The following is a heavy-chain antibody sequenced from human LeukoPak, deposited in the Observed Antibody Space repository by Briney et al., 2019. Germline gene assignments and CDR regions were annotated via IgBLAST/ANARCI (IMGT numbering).Heavy chain of an antibody. CDR3: ARVTGYRIEDYFDY. V-gene: IGHV4-59*01. J-gene: IGHJ4*02. D-gene: IGHD6-13*01. CDR1: GGSISSYY. CDR2: IYYSGST. Sequence: PSEALSLTCTVSGGSISSYYWSWIRQPPGKGLEWIGYIYYSGSTNYNPSLKSRVTISVETSKNEFSLKLRSVTAADTAVYYCARVTGYRIEDYFDYWGQGTLVTVSS.